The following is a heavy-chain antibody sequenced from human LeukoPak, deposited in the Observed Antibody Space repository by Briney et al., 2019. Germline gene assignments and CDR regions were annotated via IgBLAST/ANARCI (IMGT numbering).Heavy chain of an antibody. J-gene: IGHJ4*02. V-gene: IGHV7-4-1*02. CDR3: ARGYDTTGYFSY. D-gene: IGHD3-22*01. CDR2: INTNTGIP. CDR1: GYTFSSHA. Sequence: ASVKVSCKAFGYTFSSHAMNWVRQAPGQGLELMGWINTNTGIPTYAQGFAGRFVFSLDTSVTTAYLQITSLKAEDTAVYYCARGYDTTGYFSYWGQGTLVTVSS.